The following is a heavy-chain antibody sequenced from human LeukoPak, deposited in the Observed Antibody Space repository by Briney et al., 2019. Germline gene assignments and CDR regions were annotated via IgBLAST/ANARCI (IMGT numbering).Heavy chain of an antibody. CDR1: GVSISSDY. J-gene: IGHJ5*02. V-gene: IGHV4-59*08. CDR2: IYYSGSS. D-gene: IGHD4-17*01. Sequence: SETLSLTCTVSGVSISSDYWSWIRLPPGKGLEWIGYIYYSGSSNYNPSLKSPLTMSVDTSKNQFSLKLTSVTAADTAVYYCARRLRQNLFDPWGQGTLVTVSS. CDR3: ARRLRQNLFDP.